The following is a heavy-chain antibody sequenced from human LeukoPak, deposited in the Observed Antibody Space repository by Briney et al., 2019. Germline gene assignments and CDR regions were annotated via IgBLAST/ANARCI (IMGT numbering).Heavy chain of an antibody. J-gene: IGHJ4*02. CDR1: GFTFDDYA. Sequence: GGSLRLSCAASGFTFDDYAMHWVRQAPGKGLEWVSGISWNSGSIGYADSVKGRFTISRDNAKNSLYLQMNSLRAEDTALYYCAKDHSSGYYCLEDYFDYWGQGTLVTVSS. V-gene: IGHV3-9*01. CDR2: ISWNSGSI. D-gene: IGHD3-22*01. CDR3: AKDHSSGYYCLEDYFDY.